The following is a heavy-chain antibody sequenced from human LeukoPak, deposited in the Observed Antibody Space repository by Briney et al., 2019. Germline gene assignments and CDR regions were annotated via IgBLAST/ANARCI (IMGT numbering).Heavy chain of an antibody. J-gene: IGHJ4*02. V-gene: IGHV3-21*01. CDR3: AKDSGGYSSSSFGS. CDR2: ISSSSSYI. D-gene: IGHD6-13*01. CDR1: GFTFSSYS. Sequence: GGSLRLSCAASGFTFSSYSMNWVRQAPGKGLEWVSSISSSSSYIYYADSVKGRFTISRDNAKNTVYLQMNSLRAEDTAVYYCAKDSGGYSSSSFGSWGQGTRVTVSS.